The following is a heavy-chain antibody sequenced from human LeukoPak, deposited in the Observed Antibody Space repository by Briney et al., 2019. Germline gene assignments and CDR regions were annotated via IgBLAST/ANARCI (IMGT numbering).Heavy chain of an antibody. CDR2: IYYSGST. Sequence: SETLSPTCTVSGGSISSYYWSWIRQPPGKGLEWIGYIYYSGSTNYNPSLKSRVTISVDTSKNQFSLKLSSVTAADTAVYYCARLHLDSSGYYFDYWGQGTLVTVSS. CDR1: GGSISSYY. D-gene: IGHD3-22*01. V-gene: IGHV4-59*01. CDR3: ARLHLDSSGYYFDY. J-gene: IGHJ4*02.